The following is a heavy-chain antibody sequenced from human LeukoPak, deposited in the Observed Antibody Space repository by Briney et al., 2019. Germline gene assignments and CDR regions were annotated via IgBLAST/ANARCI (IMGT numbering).Heavy chain of an antibody. Sequence: GGSLRLSCAAAGFTFSSYGMHWVRQAPGKGLEWVAVIWYGGSNKYYADSVKSRFTISRDNSKNTLYLQMNSLRAEDTAVYYCAKGSDYYFWSGLDAFDIWCQGTMVTVSS. CDR2: IWYGGSNK. D-gene: IGHD3-3*01. CDR3: AKGSDYYFWSGLDAFDI. V-gene: IGHV3-30*02. CDR1: GFTFSSYG. J-gene: IGHJ3*02.